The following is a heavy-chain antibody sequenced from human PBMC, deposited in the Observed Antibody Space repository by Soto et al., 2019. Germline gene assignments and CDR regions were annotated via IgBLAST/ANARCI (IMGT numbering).Heavy chain of an antibody. D-gene: IGHD3-22*01. J-gene: IGHJ4*02. CDR3: ARIAYYYDSSSFDY. V-gene: IGHV4-31*11. CDR1: GDSISSGGYY. Sequence: PSETLSLTCAVSGDSISSGGYYWSWMRQHPGKGREGSGYIYYSGSTYYNPSLKSRGSISVDTAKNQFSLKLRSVTAADAAADYCARIAYYYDSSSFDYWGQGTLVTVSS. CDR2: IYYSGST.